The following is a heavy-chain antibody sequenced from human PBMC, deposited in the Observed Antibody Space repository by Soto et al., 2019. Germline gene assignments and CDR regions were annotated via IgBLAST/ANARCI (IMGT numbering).Heavy chain of an antibody. J-gene: IGHJ4*02. D-gene: IGHD3-22*01. Sequence: QVQLVESGGGVVQPGRSLRLSCAASGFTFSSYAMHWVRQAPGKGLEWVAVISYDGSNKYYADSVKGRFTISRDNSKNTLYLQMNSLRAEDTAVYYCASALFYYDSSEPEYWGQGTLVTVSS. CDR3: ASALFYYDSSEPEY. V-gene: IGHV3-30-3*01. CDR2: ISYDGSNK. CDR1: GFTFSSYA.